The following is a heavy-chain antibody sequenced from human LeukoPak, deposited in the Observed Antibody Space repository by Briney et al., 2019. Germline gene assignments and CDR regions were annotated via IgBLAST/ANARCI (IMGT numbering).Heavy chain of an antibody. Sequence: GGSLRLSCAPSGFTFSSYCMHWVRQAPGKGLGWVAFIRYDGSNKYYEDSVKGRFTISRDNSKNTLYLQMTSLRAEDTAVYYCAKDPQKWESYFDYWGQGTLVTVSS. V-gene: IGHV3-30*02. D-gene: IGHD1-26*01. CDR1: GFTFSSYC. CDR3: AKDPQKWESYFDY. CDR2: IRYDGSNK. J-gene: IGHJ4*02.